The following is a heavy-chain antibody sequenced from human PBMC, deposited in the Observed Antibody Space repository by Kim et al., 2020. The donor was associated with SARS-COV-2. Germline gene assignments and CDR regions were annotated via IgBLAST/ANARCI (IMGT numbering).Heavy chain of an antibody. D-gene: IGHD1-20*01. CDR2: ISGNGGST. CDR3: AKKNPITTTENT. V-gene: IGHV3-23*01. Sequence: GGSLRLSCAASGFIFNTYAMSWVRQAPGKGLEWVSGISGNGGSTYYADSVKGRFTISRDNSKNTLYLQVSSLRAEDTAVYYCAKKNPITTTENTWGQGTLVTVSS. CDR1: GFIFNTYA. J-gene: IGHJ5*02.